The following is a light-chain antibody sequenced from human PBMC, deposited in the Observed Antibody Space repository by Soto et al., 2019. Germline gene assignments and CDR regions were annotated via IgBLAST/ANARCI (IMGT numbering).Light chain of an antibody. J-gene: IGLJ1*01. CDR3: AAWDDSLNGYV. CDR1: SSNIGTNA. V-gene: IGLV1-44*01. Sequence: QLVLTQPPSASGTPGQRVTISCSGGSSNIGTNAVNWYQQLPGTAPKLLIYNNNQRPSGVPDRFSGSKSGTSASLAISGLQSEDEADYYCAAWDDSLNGYVFGTGTKVT. CDR2: NNN.